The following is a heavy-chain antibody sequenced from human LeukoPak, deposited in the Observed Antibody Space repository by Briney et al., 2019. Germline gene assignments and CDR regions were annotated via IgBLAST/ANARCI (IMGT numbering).Heavy chain of an antibody. Sequence: GGSLRLSCVASGVAIRNSWMSWVRQAPGKGLEWVANIKQDGSEKYYVDSVKGRFTISRDNAKNSLYLQMNSLRAEDTAVYYCARDQSYGDYGGLAAFDIWGQGTMVTVSS. CDR1: GVAIRNSW. V-gene: IGHV3-7*01. CDR2: IKQDGSEK. J-gene: IGHJ3*02. D-gene: IGHD4-17*01. CDR3: ARDQSYGDYGGLAAFDI.